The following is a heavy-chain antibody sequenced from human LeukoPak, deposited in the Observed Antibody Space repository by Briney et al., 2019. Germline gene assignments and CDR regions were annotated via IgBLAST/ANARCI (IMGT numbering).Heavy chain of an antibody. D-gene: IGHD5-24*01. Sequence: GGSLRLSCAASRFSFSSYWMSWVRQAPGKGLEWVANIKPDGSEKSYVDSVKGRFTISRDNAKNSLYLQMNSLRAEDTAVYYCARGQMAGYWGQGTLVTVSS. CDR2: IKPDGSEK. CDR3: ARGQMAGY. V-gene: IGHV3-7*05. CDR1: RFSFSSYW. J-gene: IGHJ4*02.